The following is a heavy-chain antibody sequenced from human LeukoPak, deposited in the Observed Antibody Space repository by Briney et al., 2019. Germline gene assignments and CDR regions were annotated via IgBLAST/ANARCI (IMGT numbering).Heavy chain of an antibody. V-gene: IGHV3-23*01. CDR1: GFPFSNHA. CDR3: AKRGVVIRVILVGFHKEAYYFDS. CDR2: ISGSGGGT. Sequence: GGSLRLSCAASGFPFSNHAMSWVRQPPGKGLEWVAGISGSGGGTKYADSVKGRFTISRDNPKNTLYLQMNSLRAEDTAMYFCAKRGVVIRVILVGFHKEAYYFDSWGQGALVTVSS. J-gene: IGHJ4*02. D-gene: IGHD3-22*01.